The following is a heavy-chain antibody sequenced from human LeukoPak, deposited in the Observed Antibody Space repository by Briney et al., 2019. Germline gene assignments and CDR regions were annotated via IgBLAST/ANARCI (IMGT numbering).Heavy chain of an antibody. CDR2: ISAYNGNT. V-gene: IGHV1-18*01. Sequence: GGSVQVSCKASGYTFTSYGISGVRQAPGKGLEWMGWISAYNGNTNYAQKLQGRVTMTTDTSTSTAYMELRSLRSDDTAVYYCARDTRIQLWNWFDPWGQGTLVTVSS. CDR3: ARDTRIQLWNWFDP. CDR1: GYTFTSYG. D-gene: IGHD5-18*01. J-gene: IGHJ5*02.